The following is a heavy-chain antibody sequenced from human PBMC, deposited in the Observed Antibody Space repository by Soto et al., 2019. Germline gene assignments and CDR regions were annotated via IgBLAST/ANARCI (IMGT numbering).Heavy chain of an antibody. CDR2: INAGNGNT. CDR1: GYTFTSYA. D-gene: IGHD3-22*01. CDR3: ARYYYDSSGYAYYFDY. Sequence: ASVKVSCKASGYTFTSYAMHWVRQAPGQRLEWMGWINAGNGNTKYSQKFQGRVTMTRDTSTSTVYMELSSLRSEDTAVYYCARYYYDSSGYAYYFDYWGQGTLVTVSS. J-gene: IGHJ4*02. V-gene: IGHV1-3*01.